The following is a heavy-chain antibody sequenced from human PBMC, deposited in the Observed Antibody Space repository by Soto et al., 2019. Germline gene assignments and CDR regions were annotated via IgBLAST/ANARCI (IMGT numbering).Heavy chain of an antibody. J-gene: IGHJ4*02. CDR3: ARERYCGGDCYTQEYYFDY. D-gene: IGHD2-21*02. V-gene: IGHV4-61*01. CDR1: GGSVSSDSYY. CDR2: IYYSGST. Sequence: SETLSLTCTVSGGSVSSDSYYWSWIRQPPGKGLEWIGYIYYSGSTNYNPSLKSRVTISVDTSKNQFSLKLSSVTAADTAVYYCARERYCGGDCYTQEYYFDYWGQGTLVTDSS.